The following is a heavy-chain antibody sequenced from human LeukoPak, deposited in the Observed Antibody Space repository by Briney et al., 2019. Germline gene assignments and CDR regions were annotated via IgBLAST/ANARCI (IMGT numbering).Heavy chain of an antibody. CDR3: AGGSSGSYSYYFDY. CDR1: GGTFSSYA. D-gene: IGHD1-26*01. J-gene: IGHJ4*02. Sequence: GCSVKVSCKAAGGTFSSYAISWVRHAPGQGLEWMGGIIPIFGTANYAQKFQGRGTITTDESTSTAYMELSSLRSEDTAVYYCAGGSSGSYSYYFDYWGQGTLVTVSS. V-gene: IGHV1-69*05. CDR2: IIPIFGTA.